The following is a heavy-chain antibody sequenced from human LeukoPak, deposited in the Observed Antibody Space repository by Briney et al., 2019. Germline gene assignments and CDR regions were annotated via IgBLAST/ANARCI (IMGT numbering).Heavy chain of an antibody. V-gene: IGHV3-23*01. D-gene: IGHD1-1*01. J-gene: IGHJ4*02. CDR3: AKAPPYKKYFVY. Sequence: GGSLRLSCAASGLRFSFYAMSWVRQAPGKGLEWVSSISGGGAGTYYADSVRGRFTISRDNSKNTLYLQMNSLRAEDTAVYYCAKAPPYKKYFVYWGQGALVTVSS. CDR1: GLRFSFYA. CDR2: ISGGGAGT.